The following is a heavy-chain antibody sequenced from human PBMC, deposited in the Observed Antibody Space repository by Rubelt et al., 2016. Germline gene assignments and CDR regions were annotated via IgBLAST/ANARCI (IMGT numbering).Heavy chain of an antibody. CDR2: ISAYNGNT. Sequence: QVQLVQSGAEVKKPGASVKVSCKASGYTFTSYGISWVRQAPGQGLEWMGWISAYNGNTNYAQKLQGSVTMTTDTATSTAYMELRSLRSDDTAVYYCARDKEWLATRGFQNWFDPWGQGTLVTVSS. CDR1: GYTFTSYG. J-gene: IGHJ5*02. V-gene: IGHV1-18*01. D-gene: IGHD6-19*01. CDR3: ARDKEWLATRGFQNWFDP.